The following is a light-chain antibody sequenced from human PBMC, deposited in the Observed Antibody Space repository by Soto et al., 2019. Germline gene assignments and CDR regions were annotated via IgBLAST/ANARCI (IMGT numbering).Light chain of an antibody. J-gene: IGLJ1*01. V-gene: IGLV1-40*01. CDR1: SSNIGAGYD. CDR2: GNS. CDR3: AAWDYSLNAYV. Sequence: QSVLTQPPSVSGAPGQRVTISCTGSSSNIGAGYDVHWYQQLPGTAPKLLIYGNSNRPSGVPDRFSGSKSGTSASLAISGLQSEDDADYYCAAWDYSLNAYVFGIGTKLTVL.